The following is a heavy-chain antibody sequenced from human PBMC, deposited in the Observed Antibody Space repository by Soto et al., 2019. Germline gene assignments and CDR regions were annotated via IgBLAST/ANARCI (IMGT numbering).Heavy chain of an antibody. V-gene: IGHV1-8*01. CDR2: MNLNSGKT. J-gene: IGHJ3*02. CDR1: GYTFINYD. Sequence: QVHLVQSGTEVKKPGASVKVSCRASGYTFINYDINWVRQAPGQGLEWMGWMNLNSGKTGSAPNFAGRVTFTTNISITTVYMELTSLRSDDTAVYYCARGHGFDIWGQGTMVSVSS. CDR3: ARGHGFDI.